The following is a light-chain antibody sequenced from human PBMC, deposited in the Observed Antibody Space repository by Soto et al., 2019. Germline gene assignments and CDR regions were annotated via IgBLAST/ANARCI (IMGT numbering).Light chain of an antibody. CDR3: QQYSNWPRT. Sequence: DIVMTQSPATLSLSPGEGATLSCRASQSVRSNLGWYQQKPGQAPSLLIYGASTRATGIPDRFSGSGSGTEFTLTISSLQSEDFVVYYCQQYSNWPRTFGQGTKVEIK. CDR1: QSVRSN. CDR2: GAS. J-gene: IGKJ1*01. V-gene: IGKV3-15*01.